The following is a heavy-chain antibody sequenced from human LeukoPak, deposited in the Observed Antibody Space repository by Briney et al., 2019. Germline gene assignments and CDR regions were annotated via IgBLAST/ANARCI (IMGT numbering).Heavy chain of an antibody. D-gene: IGHD7-27*01. CDR1: GFPFGTYG. J-gene: IGHJ2*01. CDR3: ARELVSLGTGYFDL. CDR2: ITGSSTWT. V-gene: IGHV3-23*01. Sequence: PGGSLRLSCEASGFPFGTYGMTWVRQAPGKGLEWVSGITGSSTWTYYADSVRGRFTISRGNSKNTLHLQMDNLTADDTAIYYCARELVSLGTGYFDLWGRGALVTVSS.